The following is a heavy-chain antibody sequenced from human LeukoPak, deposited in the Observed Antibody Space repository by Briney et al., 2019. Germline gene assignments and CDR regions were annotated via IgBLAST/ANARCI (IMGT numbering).Heavy chain of an antibody. D-gene: IGHD1-26*01. CDR2: MNPNSGNT. Sequence: ASVKVSCKAPGYTFTSYDINWVRQATGQGLEWMGWMNPNSGNTGYAQKFQGRVTMTRNTSISTAYMELSSLRSEDTAVYYCAVPEGSAPGFDYWGQGTLVTVSS. V-gene: IGHV1-8*01. J-gene: IGHJ4*02. CDR1: GYTFTSYD. CDR3: AVPEGSAPGFDY.